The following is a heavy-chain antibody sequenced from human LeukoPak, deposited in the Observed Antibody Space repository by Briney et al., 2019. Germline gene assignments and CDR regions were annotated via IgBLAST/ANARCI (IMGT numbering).Heavy chain of an antibody. CDR1: GFTFSGYW. V-gene: IGHV3-74*01. J-gene: IGHJ6*03. Sequence: PGGSLRLSCVTSGFTFSGYWMHWVRQGPEKGLELVSRIDNDGHGIIYADSVKGRFTTSRDNVKNTLYLQMNSLRVEDTAVYYCAAGGGWDPSFGVVTHIDAWGKGTTLVVS. CDR3: AAGGGWDPSFGVVTHIDA. CDR2: IDNDGHGI. D-gene: IGHD3-3*01.